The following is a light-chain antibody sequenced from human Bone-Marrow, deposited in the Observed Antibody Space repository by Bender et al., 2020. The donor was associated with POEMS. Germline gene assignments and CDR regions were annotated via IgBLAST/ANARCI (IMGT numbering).Light chain of an antibody. CDR3: SSYTTRSTRV. Sequence: QSALTQPASVSGFPGQSITISCIGTSRDVGAYNYVSWYQQHPGKAPKLIISDVSNRPSGVSNRFSGSKSGNTASLTISGLQAEDEGDYYCSSYTTRSTRVFGGGTKLTVL. V-gene: IGLV2-14*03. CDR2: DVS. CDR1: SRDVGAYNY. J-gene: IGLJ3*02.